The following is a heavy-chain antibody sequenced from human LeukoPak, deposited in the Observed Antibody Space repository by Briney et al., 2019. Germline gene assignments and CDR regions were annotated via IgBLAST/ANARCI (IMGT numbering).Heavy chain of an antibody. V-gene: IGHV1-3*01. D-gene: IGHD2-2*02. CDR3: ARDCSSTSCYIAFDI. Sequence: ASVKVSCKASGYTFTSYAMHWVRHAPGQMLEWMGWINAGNGNTKYSQKFQGRVTITRDTSASTAYMELSSLRSEDTAVYYCARDCSSTSCYIAFDIWGQGTMVTVSS. CDR2: INAGNGNT. CDR1: GYTFTSYA. J-gene: IGHJ3*02.